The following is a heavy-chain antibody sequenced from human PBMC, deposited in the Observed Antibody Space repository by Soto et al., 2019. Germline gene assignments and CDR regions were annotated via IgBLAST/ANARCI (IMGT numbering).Heavy chain of an antibody. V-gene: IGHV1-69*12. J-gene: IGHJ4*02. CDR2: IIPIFGTA. CDR1: GGTFSSYA. CDR3: ARAPAPGVAARPNYFDY. D-gene: IGHD6-6*01. Sequence: QVQLVQSGAEVKKPGSSVKVSCKASGGTFSSYAISWVRQAPGQGLEWMGGIIPIFGTANYAQKFQGRVTLTADESTSTAYMELSSLRSEDTAVYYCARAPAPGVAARPNYFDYWGQGTLVTVSS.